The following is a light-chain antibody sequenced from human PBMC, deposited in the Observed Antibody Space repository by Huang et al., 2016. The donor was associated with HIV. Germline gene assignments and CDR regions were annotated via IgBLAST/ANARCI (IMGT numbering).Light chain of an antibody. J-gene: IGKJ1*01. V-gene: IGKV1-39*01. CDR1: QSVNYY. CDR2: AAS. CDR3: QQNSNSPWT. Sequence: DIQLTQYPSSLSASLGDRVTITCRAMQSVNYYVNWYQQKPGKTPNLLIYAASVLQSGAPSRFSGSGSGTYYTLTINSLQPDDFATYYCQQNSNSPWTFGQGTKVEVK.